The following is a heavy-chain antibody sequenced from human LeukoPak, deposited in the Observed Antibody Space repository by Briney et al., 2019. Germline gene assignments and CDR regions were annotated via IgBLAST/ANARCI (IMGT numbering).Heavy chain of an antibody. Sequence: GGSLRLSCVASGFSFSSYVMNWVRQAPGKGLEWVSYISSCGSAIYSAASVKGRSTISRDNAKNPMYLQMNSLRAEDTAVYYCARGQYCTNGVCTDYWYFDLWGRGTLVTVSS. CDR3: ARGQYCTNGVCTDYWYFDL. CDR1: GFSFSSYV. J-gene: IGHJ2*01. D-gene: IGHD2-8*01. CDR2: ISSCGSAI. V-gene: IGHV3-48*03.